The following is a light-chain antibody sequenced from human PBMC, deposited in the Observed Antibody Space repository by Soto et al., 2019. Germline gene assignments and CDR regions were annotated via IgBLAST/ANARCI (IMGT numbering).Light chain of an antibody. J-gene: IGKJ1*01. Sequence: EIVMTQSPATLSVSPGERASLSCRASQSVSSNLAWYQQKPGQAPRLLIYGASSRATGIPARFSGSGSGTEFTLTISSLQSEDSAVYYCHQYNNWPQTFGQGTKV. V-gene: IGKV3-15*01. CDR3: HQYNNWPQT. CDR2: GAS. CDR1: QSVSSN.